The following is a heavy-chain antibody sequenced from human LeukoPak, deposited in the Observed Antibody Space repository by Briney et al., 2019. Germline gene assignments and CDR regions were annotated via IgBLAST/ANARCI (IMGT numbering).Heavy chain of an antibody. CDR2: IYHSGST. J-gene: IGHJ4*02. D-gene: IGHD6-6*01. CDR1: RASISSGNW. Sequence: SETLSLTCDVSRASISSGNWWSWVRQPPGKGLEWIGDIYHSGSTNYNPSLKSRVTISVDTSKNQFSLKLSSVTAADTAVYYCARDPAARGYYFDYWGQGTLVTVSS. CDR3: ARDPAARGYYFDY. V-gene: IGHV4-4*02.